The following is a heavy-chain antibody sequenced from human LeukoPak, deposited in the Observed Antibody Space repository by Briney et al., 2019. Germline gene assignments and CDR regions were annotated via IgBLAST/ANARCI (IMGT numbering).Heavy chain of an antibody. V-gene: IGHV3-23*01. CDR2: ISGSGGST. CDR1: GFTFSSYA. CDR3: AKGIVVVPAVIDY. J-gene: IGHJ4*02. Sequence: GGSLRLSCAASGFTFSSYAMSWVRQAPGKGLEWVSAISGSGGSTYYADSVKGRFTISRDNSKNTLYLQMNSLRAEDMAVYYCAKGIVVVPAVIDYWGQGTLVTVSS. D-gene: IGHD2-2*01.